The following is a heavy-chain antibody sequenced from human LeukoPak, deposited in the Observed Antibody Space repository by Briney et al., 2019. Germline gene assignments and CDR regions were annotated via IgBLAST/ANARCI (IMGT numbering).Heavy chain of an antibody. CDR1: GFTFNNYA. CDR2: ISGSGGST. CDR3: AKDRSSGSYPRGNEY. J-gene: IGHJ4*02. D-gene: IGHD1-26*01. Sequence: GGSLSLSCAASGFTFNNYAMSWVRQAPEKGLEWVSSISGSGGSTYYADSVKGRFTISRDNSNNTLYLQMDSLRAEDTAVYYCAKDRSSGSYPRGNEYWGRGTLVTVSS. V-gene: IGHV3-23*01.